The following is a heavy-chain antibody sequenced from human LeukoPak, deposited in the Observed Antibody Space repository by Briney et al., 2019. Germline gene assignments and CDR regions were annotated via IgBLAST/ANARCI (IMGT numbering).Heavy chain of an antibody. V-gene: IGHV4-39*07. Sequence: SETLSLTCTVSGGSISSGSYYWSWIRQPPGKGLEWIGEINHSGSTNYNPSLKSRVTISVDTSKNQFSLKLSSVTAADTAVYYCARKWMELYYFDYWGQGTLVTVSS. D-gene: IGHD1-1*01. CDR2: INHSGST. CDR1: GGSISSGSYY. CDR3: ARKWMELYYFDY. J-gene: IGHJ4*02.